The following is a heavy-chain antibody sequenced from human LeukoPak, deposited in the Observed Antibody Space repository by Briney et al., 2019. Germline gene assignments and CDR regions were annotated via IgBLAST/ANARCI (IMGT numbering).Heavy chain of an antibody. J-gene: IGHJ4*02. CDR3: ARTLRVQYFDY. D-gene: IGHD3-16*01. CDR1: GGSFSGYY. CDR2: INHSGST. Sequence: SETLSLTCAVYGGSFSGYYWSWIRQPPGKGLEWIGEINHSGSTNYNPSLKSRVTISVDTSKNQFPLKLSSVTAADTAVYYCARTLRVQYFDYWGQGTLVTVSS. V-gene: IGHV4-34*01.